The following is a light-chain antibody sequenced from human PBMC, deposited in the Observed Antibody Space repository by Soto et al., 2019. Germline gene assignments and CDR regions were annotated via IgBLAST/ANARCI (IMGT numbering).Light chain of an antibody. Sequence: EIVLTQSPGTLSLSPGERATLSCRASESVSSTSLAWYQQKPGQAPRLLMYGVSSRATGIPDRFSGSGSGTDFTLTINRLEPEDFAVYFCQHYDNSLWTFGXXXKX. J-gene: IGKJ1*01. CDR2: GVS. CDR3: QHYDNSLWT. V-gene: IGKV3-20*01. CDR1: ESVSSTS.